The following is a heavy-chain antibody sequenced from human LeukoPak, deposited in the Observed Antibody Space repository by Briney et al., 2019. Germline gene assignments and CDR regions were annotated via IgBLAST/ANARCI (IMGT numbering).Heavy chain of an antibody. D-gene: IGHD1-26*01. Sequence: GGSLRLSCAASGFTFSDYYMSWIRQAPGKGLEWVSYSSSSGTTIYYADSVKGRFTISRDNAKNSLYLQMNSLRAEDTAVYFCARRRDSGSLQHFDYWGQGTLVTVSS. CDR2: SSSSGTTI. V-gene: IGHV3-11*01. CDR3: ARRRDSGSLQHFDY. J-gene: IGHJ4*02. CDR1: GFTFSDYY.